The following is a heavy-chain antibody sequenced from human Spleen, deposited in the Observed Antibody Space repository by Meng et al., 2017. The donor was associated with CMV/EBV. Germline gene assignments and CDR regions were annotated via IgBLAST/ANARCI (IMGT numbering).Heavy chain of an antibody. CDR2: MSFDEKNK. V-gene: IGHV3-30*04. CDR3: ARDADTSGWYRGYSDY. J-gene: IGHJ4*02. D-gene: IGHD6-19*01. CDR1: FTFSDAA. Sequence: FTFSDAAMHWVRQAPGKGLEWVAVMSFDEKNKWYADSVKGRFTISRDNAKNTLYLQINSLRPEDTAVYYCARDADTSGWYRGYSDYWGQGTLVTVSS.